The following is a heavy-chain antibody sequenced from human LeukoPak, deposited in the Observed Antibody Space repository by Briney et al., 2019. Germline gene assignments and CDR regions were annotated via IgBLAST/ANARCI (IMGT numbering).Heavy chain of an antibody. J-gene: IGHJ4*02. CDR2: INPDGSSS. V-gene: IGHV3-74*01. CDR3: TRDIYGPGDY. Sequence: PGGSLRLSCAASGFTFSNSWMQWVRQAPGKGLVWVSRINPDGSSSGYADSGKGRFTISRDNAKNTLYVQMNSLRAEDTAVYYCTRDIYGPGDYWGQGTLVAVSS. CDR1: GFTFSNSW. D-gene: IGHD4-17*01.